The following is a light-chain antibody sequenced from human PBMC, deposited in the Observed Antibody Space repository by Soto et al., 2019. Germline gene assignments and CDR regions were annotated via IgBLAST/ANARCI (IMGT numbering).Light chain of an antibody. J-gene: IGKJ1*01. Sequence: EIVLTQSPGTLSLSPGERATLSCRASPSVSRSYLAWYQQKPGQAPRLLVYGASIRATGIPDRFSGSGSGTDVRLTINNGEGEDFAVYYWQQYGDSHPCTVGQGTNVGIK. CDR3: QQYGDSHPCT. CDR2: GAS. V-gene: IGKV3-20*01. CDR1: PSVSRSY.